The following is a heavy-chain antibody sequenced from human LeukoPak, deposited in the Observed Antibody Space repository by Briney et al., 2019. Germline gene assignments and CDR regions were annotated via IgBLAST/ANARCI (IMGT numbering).Heavy chain of an antibody. J-gene: IGHJ4*02. D-gene: IGHD6-19*01. CDR2: IIPILDIA. Sequence: ASVKVSWKTSGGTFNNYVISWVRQAPGQGLEWMGRIIPILDIANSAQKFQGRVTITADKSTSTAYMELSSLRSEDTAVYYCATREEVAGNPDYWGQGTLVTVSS. V-gene: IGHV1-69*04. CDR3: ATREEVAGNPDY. CDR1: GGTFNNYV.